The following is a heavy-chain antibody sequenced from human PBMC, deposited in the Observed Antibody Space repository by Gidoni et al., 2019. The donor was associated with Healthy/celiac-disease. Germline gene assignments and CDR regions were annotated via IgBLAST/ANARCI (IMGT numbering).Heavy chain of an antibody. CDR3: ASEPRSGGSCF. J-gene: IGHJ4*02. CDR1: GGTFSSYA. V-gene: IGHV1-69*04. D-gene: IGHD2-15*01. CDR2: IIPILGIA. Sequence: QVQLVQSGAEVKKPGSSVKVSCKASGGTFSSYAISWVRQAPGQGLEWMGRIIPILGIANYAQKFQGRVTITADKSTSTAYMELSSLRSEDTAVYYCASEPRSGGSCFWGQGTLVTVSS.